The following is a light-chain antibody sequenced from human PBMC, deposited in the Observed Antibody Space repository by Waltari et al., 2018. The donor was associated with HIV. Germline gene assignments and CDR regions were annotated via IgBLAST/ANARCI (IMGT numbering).Light chain of an antibody. Sequence: EVVMTQSPAALSVSPGERVTLSCRASRSIGSSLAWYQQTPGQAPRLLIYDASTRATGVPARFSGSGSGTEFTLTINSLESEDSAVYLCQQYNNWPLLTFGGGIRVEIK. J-gene: IGKJ4*01. CDR1: RSIGSS. V-gene: IGKV3D-15*01. CDR2: DAS. CDR3: QQYNNWPLLT.